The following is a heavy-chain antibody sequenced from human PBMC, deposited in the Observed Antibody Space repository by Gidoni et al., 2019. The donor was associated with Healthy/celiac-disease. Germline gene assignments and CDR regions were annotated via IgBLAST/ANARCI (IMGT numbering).Heavy chain of an antibody. D-gene: IGHD2-15*01. J-gene: IGHJ3*02. CDR1: GGSISSSSYY. CDR2: IYYSGST. Sequence: QLQLQESGPGLVKPSETLSLTCTVSGGSISSSSYYWGWIRQPPGKGLEWIGSIYYSGSTYYNPSLKSRVTISVDTSKNQFSLKLSSVTAADTAVYYCARFVVAIGAFDIWGQGTMVTVSS. CDR3: ARFVVAIGAFDI. V-gene: IGHV4-39*01.